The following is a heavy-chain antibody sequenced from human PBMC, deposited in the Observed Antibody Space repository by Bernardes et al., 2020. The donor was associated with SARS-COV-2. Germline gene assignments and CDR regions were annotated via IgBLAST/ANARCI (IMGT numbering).Heavy chain of an antibody. CDR2: IKYDGGEE. CDR3: AKGARYPDI. Sequence: RGPLRLCRTASGFTFSTSWMTWVSQAPGKGLEWVANIKYDGGEESYVDSVKGRFTISRDNAKNSLYLQMNSLRAEDTAAYYCAKGARYPDIWGRGTLVTVSS. J-gene: IGHJ2*01. CDR1: GFTFSTSW. V-gene: IGHV3-7*04.